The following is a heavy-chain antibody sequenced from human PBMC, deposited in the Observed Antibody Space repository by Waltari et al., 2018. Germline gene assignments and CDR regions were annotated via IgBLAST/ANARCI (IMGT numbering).Heavy chain of an antibody. D-gene: IGHD6-13*01. Sequence: EVQLVESGGGLVQPGGSLRLSCAASGFTFSSYWMSWVRQAPGKGLEWVANIKQDGSEKYYVDSVKGRFTISRDNAKNSLYLQMNSLRAEDTAVYYCARGGLAAAGTGWFDPWGQGTLVTVSS. CDR3: ARGGLAAAGTGWFDP. V-gene: IGHV3-7*01. J-gene: IGHJ5*02. CDR1: GFTFSSYW. CDR2: IKQDGSEK.